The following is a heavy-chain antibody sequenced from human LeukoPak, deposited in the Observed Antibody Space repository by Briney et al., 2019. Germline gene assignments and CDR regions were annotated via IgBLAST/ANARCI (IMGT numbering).Heavy chain of an antibody. CDR3: ARPQDSSGYYYESDAFDI. CDR2: IIPIFGTA. D-gene: IGHD3-22*01. J-gene: IGHJ3*02. CDR1: GGTFSSYA. Sequence: SVKVSCKASGGTFSSYAISWVRQAPGQGLEWMGGIIPIFGTANYAQKFQGRVMITADKSTSTAYMELSSLRSEDTAVYYCARPQDSSGYYYESDAFDIWGQGTMVTVSS. V-gene: IGHV1-69*06.